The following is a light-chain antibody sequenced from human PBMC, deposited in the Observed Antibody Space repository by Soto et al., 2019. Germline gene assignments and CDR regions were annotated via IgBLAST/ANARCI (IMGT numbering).Light chain of an antibody. J-gene: IGKJ1*01. CDR2: KAS. CDR3: QQYNSPWT. V-gene: IGKV1-5*03. Sequence: DIQMTQSPSTLSASVGDRVTITCRASQSISSWLAWYQQKPGKAPKLLIYKASSLESGVPSRFSGSGSGTEFTLTLSSLQPDAFATYYCQQYNSPWTFGQGTKVEIK. CDR1: QSISSW.